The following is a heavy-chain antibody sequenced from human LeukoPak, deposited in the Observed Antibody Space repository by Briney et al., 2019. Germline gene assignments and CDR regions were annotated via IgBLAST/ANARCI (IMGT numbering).Heavy chain of an antibody. CDR1: GGSISSYY. CDR3: ARHERVVRGVRDRFLWWWFDP. V-gene: IGHV4-59*08. CDR2: IYHSGST. J-gene: IGHJ5*02. D-gene: IGHD3-10*01. Sequence: SETLSLTCTVSGGSISSYYWSWIRQPPGKGLEWIGEIYHSGSTNYNPSLKSRVTISVDKSKNQFSLKLSSVTAADTAVYYCARHERVVRGVRDRFLWWWFDPWGQGTLVTVSS.